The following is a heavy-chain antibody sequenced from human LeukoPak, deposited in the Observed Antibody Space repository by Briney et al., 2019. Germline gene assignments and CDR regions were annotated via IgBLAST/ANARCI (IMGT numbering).Heavy chain of an antibody. CDR3: AKRGGDILTGIGTVLDY. J-gene: IGHJ4*02. D-gene: IGHD3-9*01. V-gene: IGHV3-30*18. Sequence: GRSLRLSCAASGFTFSSYGMHWVRQAPGKGLEWVAVISYDGSNKYYADSVKGRFTISRDNSKNTLYLQMNSLRAEDTAVYYCAKRGGDILTGIGTVLDYWGQGTLVTVSS. CDR2: ISYDGSNK. CDR1: GFTFSSYG.